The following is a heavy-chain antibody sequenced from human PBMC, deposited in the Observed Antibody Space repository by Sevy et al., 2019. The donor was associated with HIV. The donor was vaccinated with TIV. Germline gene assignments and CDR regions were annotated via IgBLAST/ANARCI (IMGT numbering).Heavy chain of an antibody. V-gene: IGHV3-33*01. CDR3: ARDLEFYDYGDYGPAFMPDY. CDR2: MWFDGSNT. D-gene: IGHD4-17*01. Sequence: GGSLRLSCAASGFTFSTYGMHWVCQAPGKGLESVAVMWFDGSNTYYADSVKGRFTISRDIAKNTLHLQMNSLRAEDTAVYYCARDLEFYDYGDYGPAFMPDYWGQGTLVTVSS. CDR1: GFTFSTYG. J-gene: IGHJ4*02.